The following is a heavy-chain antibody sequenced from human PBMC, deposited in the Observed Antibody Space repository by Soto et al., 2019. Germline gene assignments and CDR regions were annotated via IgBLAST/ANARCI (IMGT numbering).Heavy chain of an antibody. J-gene: IGHJ4*02. V-gene: IGHV1-69*13. CDR3: ARDGTLYDSSAYYYAY. CDR2: ITPVFGKA. CDR1: GGTFSRYA. D-gene: IGHD3-22*01. Sequence: GASVKVSCKASGGTFSRYAINWLRQAPGQGLEWMGGITPVFGKANYAQKFQGRVTITADESTTTGYMELRSLTSEDTAVYYCARDGTLYDSSAYYYAYWGQGTLVTVSS.